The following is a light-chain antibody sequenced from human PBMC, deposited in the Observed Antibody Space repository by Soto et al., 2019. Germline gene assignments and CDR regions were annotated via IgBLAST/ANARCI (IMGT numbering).Light chain of an antibody. Sequence: EIVLTQSPAPLSLSPGERATLSCRASQSVSSYLAWYQQKPGQAPRLLIYDASNRATGIPARFSGSGSGTDFTLTISSLEPEDVAVYYCQQRSNWPPALTFGGGTKVEIK. CDR3: QQRSNWPPALT. CDR1: QSVSSY. CDR2: DAS. V-gene: IGKV3-11*01. J-gene: IGKJ4*01.